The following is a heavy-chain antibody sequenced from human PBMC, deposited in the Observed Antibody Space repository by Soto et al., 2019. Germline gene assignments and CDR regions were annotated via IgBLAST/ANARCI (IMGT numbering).Heavy chain of an antibody. CDR3: EEARYETGDYLYGLDV. J-gene: IGHJ6*02. V-gene: IGHV6-1*01. CDR1: GDSVSTNSAA. D-gene: IGHD1-1*01. Sequence: SQTLSLTCGISGDSVSTNSAAWNWIRQSPSRGLEWLGRTYYRSKWFNDYAESVKSRITINPDTSKNQFSLQLNSVTPEDTAVYYCEEARYETGDYLYGLDVWGQGTTVTVSS. CDR2: TYYRSKWFN.